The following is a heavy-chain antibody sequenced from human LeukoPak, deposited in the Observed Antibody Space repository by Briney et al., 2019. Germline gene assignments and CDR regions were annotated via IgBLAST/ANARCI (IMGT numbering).Heavy chain of an antibody. V-gene: IGHV4-30-2*01. CDR1: GVSISSGGYY. D-gene: IGHD2-2*01. J-gene: IGHJ5*02. CDR2: IYHSGST. CDR3: ARDQGSCSSTSCYNWFGP. Sequence: SETLSLTCTVSGVSISSGGYYWSWIRQPPGKGLEWIGYIYHSGSTYYNPSLKSRVTISVDRSKNQFSLKLSSVTAADTAVYYCARDQGSCSSTSCYNWFGPWGQGTLVTVSS.